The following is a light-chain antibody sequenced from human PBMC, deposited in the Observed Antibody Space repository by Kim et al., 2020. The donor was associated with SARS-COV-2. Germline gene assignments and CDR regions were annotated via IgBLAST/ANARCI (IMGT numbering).Light chain of an antibody. Sequence: QPSSISCKSSQSLLPSDGGTYLSWHHQRPGQPPRLLIYEISNRLSGVPDRFSGSGAGTDFTLTISGVEAEDVGVYYCMQGTQFPYSFGQGTKLEI. V-gene: IGKV2-24*01. CDR3: MQGTQFPYS. J-gene: IGKJ2*03. CDR2: EIS. CDR1: QSLLPSDGGTY.